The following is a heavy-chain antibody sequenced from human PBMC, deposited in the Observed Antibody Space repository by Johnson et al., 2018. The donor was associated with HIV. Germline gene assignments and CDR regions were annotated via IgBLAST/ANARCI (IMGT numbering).Heavy chain of an antibody. CDR1: GFTVSSNY. CDR3: AKNFRGDFGAYYPFDF. J-gene: IGHJ3*01. CDR2: ISYSSTTL. V-gene: IGHV3-11*04. D-gene: IGHD4/OR15-4a*01. Sequence: VQLVESGGGLVKPGGSLRLSCAASGFTVSSNYMSWVRQAPGKGLEWVSYISYSSTTLYYADSVKGRFTISRDNSKNTLYLQMNSLRAEDTAMYYCAKNFRGDFGAYYPFDFWGQGTMV.